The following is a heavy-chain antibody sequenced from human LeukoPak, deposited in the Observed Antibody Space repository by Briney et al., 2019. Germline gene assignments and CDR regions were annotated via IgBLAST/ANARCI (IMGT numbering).Heavy chain of an antibody. CDR1: GFTFDDYA. J-gene: IGHJ4*02. D-gene: IGHD3-10*01. CDR2: LSWNSGTI. V-gene: IGHV3-9*01. Sequence: PGRSLRLSCAASGFTFDDYAVHWVRQAPGKGLEWVSGLSWNSGTIGYADSVKGRFTISRDNAKNSLYLQMNSLRAEDTAFYYCAKDRSSGMLWFGGLKPGAFDNWGQGTLVAVSS. CDR3: AKDRSSGMLWFGGLKPGAFDN.